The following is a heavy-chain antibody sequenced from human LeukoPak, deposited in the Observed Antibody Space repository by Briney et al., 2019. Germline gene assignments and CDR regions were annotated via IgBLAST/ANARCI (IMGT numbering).Heavy chain of an antibody. Sequence: GESLKISCKGSGYTFTNYWIGWVRQMPGKGLEWMGIIYPPDSDTRYSPSFQGQVTISVDKSISTAYLQWNSLKASDTAIYHCARRDYFATGNYVDYWGQGTLVTVSS. CDR1: GYTFTNYW. J-gene: IGHJ4*02. CDR2: IYPPDSDT. V-gene: IGHV5-51*01. CDR3: ARRDYFATGNYVDY. D-gene: IGHD3-10*01.